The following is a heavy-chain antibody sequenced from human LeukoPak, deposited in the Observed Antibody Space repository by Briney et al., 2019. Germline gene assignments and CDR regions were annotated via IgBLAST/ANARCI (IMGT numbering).Heavy chain of an antibody. CDR2: IVVGSGNT. J-gene: IGHJ4*02. V-gene: IGHV1-58*01. Sequence: SVKVPCKASGFTFTSSAVQWVRQARGQRLEWIGWIVVGSGNTNYAQKFQERVTITRDMSTSTAYMELSSLRSEDTAVYYCAAGMVLLGSRSPYFDYWGQGTLVTVSS. CDR1: GFTFTSSA. CDR3: AAGMVLLGSRSPYFDY. D-gene: IGHD2-15*01.